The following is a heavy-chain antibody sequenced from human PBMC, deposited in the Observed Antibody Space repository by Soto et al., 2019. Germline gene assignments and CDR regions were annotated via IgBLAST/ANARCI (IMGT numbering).Heavy chain of an antibody. CDR2: ISGSGGST. Sequence: LRLSCAASGFTFSSYAMSWVRQAPGKGLEWVSAISGSGGSTYYADSVKGRFTISRDNSKNTLYLQMNSLRAEDTAVYYCAMGLAAAGPLDYWGQGTLVTVSS. J-gene: IGHJ4*02. CDR3: AMGLAAAGPLDY. V-gene: IGHV3-23*01. CDR1: GFTFSSYA. D-gene: IGHD6-13*01.